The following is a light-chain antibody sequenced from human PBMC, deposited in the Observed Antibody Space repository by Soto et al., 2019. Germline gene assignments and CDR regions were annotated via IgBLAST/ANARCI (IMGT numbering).Light chain of an antibody. CDR3: QQYKNWPPNT. Sequence: ETMMTQSPVTLSVSPGERATLSCRASQSVSSDLAWYQQKPGQAPRLLIYGASTRATGIPARFSGSGSGTEFTLTISSLQSEDFAVYYCQQYKNWPPNTCGQGTKLEIK. V-gene: IGKV3-15*01. CDR2: GAS. J-gene: IGKJ2*01. CDR1: QSVSSD.